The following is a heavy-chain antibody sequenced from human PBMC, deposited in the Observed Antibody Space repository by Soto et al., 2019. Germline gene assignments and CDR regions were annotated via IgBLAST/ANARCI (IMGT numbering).Heavy chain of an antibody. CDR3: VKFCGGDCYNY. CDR1: GFDFSNHD. CDR2: ISFDGGDE. J-gene: IGHJ4*02. D-gene: IGHD2-21*02. Sequence: QVQLVESGGGVGQPGRSLRLSCAASGFDFSNHDMHWVRQPPGKAPEWLATISFDGGDEFYADSVKGRFTISRDNSKSTLSLHMNSLRAEDTAVYYCVKFCGGDCYNYWGQGTLVTVSS. V-gene: IGHV3-30*18.